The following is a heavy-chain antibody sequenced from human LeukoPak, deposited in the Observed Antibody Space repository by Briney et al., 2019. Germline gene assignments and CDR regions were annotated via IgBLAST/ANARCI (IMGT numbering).Heavy chain of an antibody. Sequence: GGSLRLSCATSGFAFNNYVMTWVRQAPGKGLDWFSAISGSGDSTYYADSVKGRFTISRDNSKNTLYLQMNSLRAEDTAVYYCETYYYDNSGYGDAFDIWGQGTMVTVSS. CDR3: ETYYYDNSGYGDAFDI. CDR1: GFAFNNYV. V-gene: IGHV3-23*01. CDR2: ISGSGDST. J-gene: IGHJ3*02. D-gene: IGHD3-22*01.